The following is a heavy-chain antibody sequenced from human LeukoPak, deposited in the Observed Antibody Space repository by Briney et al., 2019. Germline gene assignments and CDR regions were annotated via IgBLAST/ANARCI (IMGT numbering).Heavy chain of an antibody. D-gene: IGHD5-24*01. Sequence: SETLSLTCAVYGGSFSGYYWSWIRQPPGKGPEWIGEINHSGSTNYNPSLKSRVTISVDTSKNQFSLKLSSMTAADTAVYYCASCYNYYYYYYYYMDVWGKGTTVTVSS. CDR3: ASCYNYYYYYYYYMDV. V-gene: IGHV4-34*01. CDR1: GGSFSGYY. CDR2: INHSGST. J-gene: IGHJ6*03.